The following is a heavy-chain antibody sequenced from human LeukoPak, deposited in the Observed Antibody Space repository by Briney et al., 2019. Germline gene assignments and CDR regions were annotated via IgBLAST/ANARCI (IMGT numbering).Heavy chain of an antibody. Sequence: PGGSLRLSCAASGFTFSSYAMSWVRQAPGKGLEWVSAISGSGGSTYYADSVKGRFTISRDNSKNTLYLQMNSLRAEDTAVYYCARARAPTWDSSGWSVEDETDYWGQGTLVTVSS. D-gene: IGHD6-19*01. J-gene: IGHJ4*02. V-gene: IGHV3-23*01. CDR1: GFTFSSYA. CDR3: ARARAPTWDSSGWSVEDETDY. CDR2: ISGSGGST.